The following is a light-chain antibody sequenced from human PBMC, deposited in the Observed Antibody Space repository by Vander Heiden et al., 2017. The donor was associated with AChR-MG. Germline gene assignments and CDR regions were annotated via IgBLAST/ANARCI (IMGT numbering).Light chain of an antibody. CDR2: YDS. V-gene: IGLV3-21*04. CDR3: QVWDDSGDHVV. CDR1: NIGNKG. Sequence: SYVLTQPPSVSVAPGQTARITCGGNNIGNKGVHWYQQRPGQAPVLVISYDSDRPSGIPARFSCSNSGNTATLTISRVEAGDGADYYCQVWDDSGDHVVFGGGTKLTVL. J-gene: IGLJ2*01.